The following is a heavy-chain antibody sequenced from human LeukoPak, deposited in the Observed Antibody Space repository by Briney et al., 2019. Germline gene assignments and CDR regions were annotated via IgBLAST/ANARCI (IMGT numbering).Heavy chain of an antibody. CDR2: ISSSSSYI. CDR1: GFTFSSYS. CDR3: AKVLAGYSSGPVGDY. Sequence: GGSLRLSCAASGFTFSSYSMNWVRQAPGKGLEWVSSISSSSSYIYYADSVKGRFTISRDNAKNSLYLQMNSLRAEDTAVYYCAKVLAGYSSGPVGDYWGQGTLVTVSS. J-gene: IGHJ4*02. D-gene: IGHD6-19*01. V-gene: IGHV3-21*04.